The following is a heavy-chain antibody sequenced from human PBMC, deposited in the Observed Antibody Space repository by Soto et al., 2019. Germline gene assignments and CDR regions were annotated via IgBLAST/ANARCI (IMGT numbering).Heavy chain of an antibody. CDR1: GGSVSSGSYY. CDR2: IYYSGST. CDR3: AVVVVPAAIVDY. V-gene: IGHV4-61*01. J-gene: IGHJ4*02. D-gene: IGHD2-2*01. Sequence: SETLSLTCTVSGGSVSSGSYYWSWIRQPPGKGLEWIGYIYYSGSTNYNPSLKSRVTISVDTSKNQLSLKLSSVTAADTAVYYCAVVVVPAAIVDYWGQGTLVTSPQ.